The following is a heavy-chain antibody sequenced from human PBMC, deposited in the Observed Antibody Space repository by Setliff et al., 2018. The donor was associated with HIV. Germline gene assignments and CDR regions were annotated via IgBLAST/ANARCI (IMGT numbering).Heavy chain of an antibody. Sequence: ASVKVSCKASGYTFTSYGISWVRQAPGQGLEWMGWISAYNGNTNYAQKLQGRVTMTTDTSTSTAYMELRSLRSDDTAVYYCARDTLRQGTLGDYQLDYWGQGTLVTVSS. D-gene: IGHD4-17*01. J-gene: IGHJ4*02. CDR3: ARDTLRQGTLGDYQLDY. V-gene: IGHV1-18*01. CDR2: ISAYNGNT. CDR1: GYTFTSYG.